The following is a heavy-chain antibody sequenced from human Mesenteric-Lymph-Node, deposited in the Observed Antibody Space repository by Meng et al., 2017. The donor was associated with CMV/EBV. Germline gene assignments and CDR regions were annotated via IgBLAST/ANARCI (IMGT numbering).Heavy chain of an antibody. J-gene: IGHJ6*02. CDR1: GYTFTGYY. Sequence: ASVKVSCKASGYTFTGYYMYWVRQAPGQGLEWMGWINPNSGDTNYAQKFQGRVTITTDESTSTAYMELSSLRSEDTAVYYCARGRSSSWYLVPGMDVWGQGTTVTVSS. V-gene: IGHV1-2*02. CDR2: INPNSGDT. CDR3: ARGRSSSWYLVPGMDV. D-gene: IGHD6-13*01.